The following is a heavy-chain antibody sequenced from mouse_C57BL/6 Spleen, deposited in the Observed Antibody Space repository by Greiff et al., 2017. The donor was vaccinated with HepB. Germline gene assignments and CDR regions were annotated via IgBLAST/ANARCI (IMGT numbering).Heavy chain of an antibody. D-gene: IGHD3-2*02. J-gene: IGHJ2*01. CDR3: ARDSSGYENFDY. CDR2: IYPGSGST. CDR1: GYTFTSYW. Sequence: QVQLQQPGAELVKPGASVKMSCKASGYTFTSYWITWVKQRPGQGLEWIGDIYPGSGSTNYNEKFKSKATLTVDTSSSTAYMQLSSLTSEDSAVDYCARDSSGYENFDYWGQGTTLTVSS. V-gene: IGHV1-55*01.